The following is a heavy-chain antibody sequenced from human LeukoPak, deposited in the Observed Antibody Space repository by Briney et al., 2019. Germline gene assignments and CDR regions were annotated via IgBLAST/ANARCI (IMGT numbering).Heavy chain of an antibody. D-gene: IGHD7-27*01. CDR3: ARHNNWGFDY. J-gene: IGHJ4*02. Sequence: GASVKVSCKASGYSFASYWIGWVRQMSGKGLEWMAIIHPSDASTIYSPSFQGQVTISADKSISTAYLQWSTLKASDTAIYYCARHNNWGFDYWDRETLLTVSS. V-gene: IGHV5-51*01. CDR2: IHPSDAST. CDR1: GYSFASYW.